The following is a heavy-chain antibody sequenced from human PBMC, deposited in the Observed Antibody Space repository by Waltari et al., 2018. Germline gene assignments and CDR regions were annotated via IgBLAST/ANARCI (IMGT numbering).Heavy chain of an antibody. CDR2: IIPIFGTA. D-gene: IGHD2-21*01. J-gene: IGHJ1*01. CDR1: GGTFSSYA. V-gene: IGHV1-69*08. CDR3: AAARYCGGDCWYFQH. Sequence: QVQLVQSGAEVKKPGSSVKVSCKASGGTFSSYAISWVRQAPGQGLEWMGRIIPIFGTANYGQKFQGRVPITADKSTSTAYMELSSLRSEDTAVYYCAAARYCGGDCWYFQHWGQGTLVTVSS.